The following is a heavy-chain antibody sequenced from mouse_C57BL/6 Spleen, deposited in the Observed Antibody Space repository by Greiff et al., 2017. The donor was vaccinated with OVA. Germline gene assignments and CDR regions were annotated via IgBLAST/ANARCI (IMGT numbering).Heavy chain of an antibody. J-gene: IGHJ2*01. CDR2: ISSGSSTI. V-gene: IGHV5-17*01. CDR3: ARGFYDYDLDY. D-gene: IGHD2-4*01. Sequence: EVKVEESGGGLVKPGGSLKLSCAASGFTFSDYGMHWVRQAPEKGLEWVAYISSGSSTIYYADTVKGRFTISRDNAKNTLFLQMTSLRSEDTAMYYCARGFYDYDLDYWGQGTTLTVSS. CDR1: GFTFSDYG.